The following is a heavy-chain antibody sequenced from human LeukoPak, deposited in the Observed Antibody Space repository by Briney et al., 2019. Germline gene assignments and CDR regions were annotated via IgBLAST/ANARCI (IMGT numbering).Heavy chain of an antibody. CDR2: INSDGSST. J-gene: IGHJ6*03. V-gene: IGHV3-74*01. Sequence: GGSLRLSCAAPGFTVSSYWMYWVRQAPGKGLVWVSRINSDGSSTSYADSVKGRFTISRDNAKNTLYLQMNSLRAEDTAVYYCARGYYYMDVWGKGTTVTVSS. CDR3: ARGYYYMDV. CDR1: GFTVSSYW.